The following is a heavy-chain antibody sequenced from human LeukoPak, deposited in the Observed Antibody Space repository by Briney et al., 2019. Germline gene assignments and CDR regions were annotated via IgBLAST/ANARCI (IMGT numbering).Heavy chain of an antibody. D-gene: IGHD6-13*01. CDR1: GFTFSSYA. Sequence: GGSPRLSCAASGFTFSSYAMSWVRQAPGKGLEWVSAISGSGGSTYYADSVKGRFTISRDNSKNTLYLQMNSLRAEDTAVYYCAKAGSRPLYYFDYWGQGTLVTVSS. J-gene: IGHJ4*02. CDR2: ISGSGGST. CDR3: AKAGSRPLYYFDY. V-gene: IGHV3-23*01.